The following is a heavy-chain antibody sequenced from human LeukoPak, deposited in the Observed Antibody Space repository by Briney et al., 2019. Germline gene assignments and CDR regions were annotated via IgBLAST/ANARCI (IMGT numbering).Heavy chain of an antibody. J-gene: IGHJ5*02. Sequence: SETLSLTCTVSGGSISSSSYYWGWIRQPPGKGLEWIGSIYYSGSTYYNPSLKSRVTISVDTSKNQFSLKLSSVTAADTAVYYCARDGAYSSSWYYNWFDPWGQGTLVTVSS. V-gene: IGHV4-39*02. D-gene: IGHD6-13*01. CDR3: ARDGAYSSSWYYNWFDP. CDR1: GGSISSSSYY. CDR2: IYYSGST.